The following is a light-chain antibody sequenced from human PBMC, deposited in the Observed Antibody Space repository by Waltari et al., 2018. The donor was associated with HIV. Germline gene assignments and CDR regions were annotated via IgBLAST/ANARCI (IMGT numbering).Light chain of an antibody. CDR2: EVT. Sequence: QSALTQPPSASGSLGKSVTISCTGFSSDIGAYDFVSWSQPHPHNAPKLLLYEVTRRPSGVPDLFCGSRYRHTVLLGVSRLQPHHTAAYFCSRCVDNGWVLFGG. V-gene: IGLV2-8*01. CDR3: SRCVDNGWVL. J-gene: IGLJ2*01. CDR1: SSDIGAYDF.